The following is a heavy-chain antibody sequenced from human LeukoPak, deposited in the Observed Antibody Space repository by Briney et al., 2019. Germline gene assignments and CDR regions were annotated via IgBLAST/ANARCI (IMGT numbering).Heavy chain of an antibody. Sequence: ASVKVSCKASGYTFTGYYMHWVRQAPGQGLEWMGGIIPIFGTANYAQKFQGRVTITTDESTSTAYMELSSLRSEDTAVYYCARDLGGYGYFYWGQGTLVTVSS. CDR1: GYTFTGYY. D-gene: IGHD5-18*01. CDR3: ARDLGGYGYFY. CDR2: IIPIFGTA. J-gene: IGHJ4*02. V-gene: IGHV1-69*05.